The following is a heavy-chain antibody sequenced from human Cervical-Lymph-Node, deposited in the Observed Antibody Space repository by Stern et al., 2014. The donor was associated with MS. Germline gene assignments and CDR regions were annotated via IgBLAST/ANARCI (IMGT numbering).Heavy chain of an antibody. Sequence: EVQLVESGGGLVQPGGSLRLSCAASGFTFSSYSMNWVRQAPGKGLEWVSYISSSSSTIYYADSVKGRFTISRDNAKNSLYLQMNSLRDEDTAVYYCARAGVSSSWYGAFDIWGQGTMVTVSS. CDR2: ISSSSSTI. V-gene: IGHV3-48*02. J-gene: IGHJ3*02. CDR3: ARAGVSSSWYGAFDI. CDR1: GFTFSSYS. D-gene: IGHD6-13*01.